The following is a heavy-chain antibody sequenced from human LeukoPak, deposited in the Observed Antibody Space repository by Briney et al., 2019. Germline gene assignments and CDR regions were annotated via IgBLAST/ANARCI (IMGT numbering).Heavy chain of an antibody. CDR3: AKVFSVGMDV. Sequence: GRSLRLSCAASGFTFSSYGMHWVRQAPGKGLGWVAVISYDGSNKYYADSVKGRFTISRDNSKNTLYLQMNSLRAEDTAVYYCAKVFSVGMDVWGKGTTVTVSS. D-gene: IGHD3-10*01. V-gene: IGHV3-30*18. CDR2: ISYDGSNK. J-gene: IGHJ6*04. CDR1: GFTFSSYG.